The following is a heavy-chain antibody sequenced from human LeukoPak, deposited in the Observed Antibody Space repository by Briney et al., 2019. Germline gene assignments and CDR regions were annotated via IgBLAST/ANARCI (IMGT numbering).Heavy chain of an antibody. CDR2: ISGSGGST. J-gene: IGHJ3*02. V-gene: IGHV3-48*03. D-gene: IGHD3-10*01. CDR3: ARSVVLLWFGELGAFDI. CDR1: GFTFSSYE. Sequence: GGSLRLSCAASGFTFSSYEMNWVCQAPGKGLEWVSAISGSGGSTYYADSVKGRFTISRDNAKNSLYLQMNSLRAEDTAVYYCARSVVLLWFGELGAFDIWGQGTMVTVSS.